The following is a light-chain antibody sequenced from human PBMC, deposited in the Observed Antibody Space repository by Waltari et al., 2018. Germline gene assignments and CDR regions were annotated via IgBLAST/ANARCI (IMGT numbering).Light chain of an antibody. J-gene: IGKJ2*01. V-gene: IGKV1-39*01. Sequence: IQMTNSPSSLSASVGDRVTITCRASQSIISYLIWYQQKPGKAPKLLIYAASSLQSGVPSRFSGSGSGTDFTLTISSLQPEDFATYYCQQSYSTLRTFGQGTKLEIK. CDR1: QSIISY. CDR3: QQSYSTLRT. CDR2: AAS.